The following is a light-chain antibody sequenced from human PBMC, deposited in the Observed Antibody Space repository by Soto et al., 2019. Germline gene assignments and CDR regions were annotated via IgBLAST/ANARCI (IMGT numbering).Light chain of an antibody. J-gene: IGLJ1*01. CDR3: SSYTGSSTYV. V-gene: IGLV2-14*01. Sequence: QPVLTQPASVSGSPGQSITISCTGTSGDVGGYNYVSWYQQHPGKAPKLMIYEVSTRPSGVSDRFSGSKSDNTASLTISGLQAEDEADYYCSSYTGSSTYVFGTGTKLTVL. CDR1: SGDVGGYNY. CDR2: EVS.